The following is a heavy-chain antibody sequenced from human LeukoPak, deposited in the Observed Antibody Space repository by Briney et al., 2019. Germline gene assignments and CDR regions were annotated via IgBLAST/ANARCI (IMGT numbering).Heavy chain of an antibody. D-gene: IGHD6-19*01. Sequence: GGSLRLSCAASGFTFNRNVMSWVRQAPGKGLEWVSAISGSGGSTYYADSVKGRFTISRDNSKNTLYLQMNRLRVEDTALYYCANGKSEYTSGWPRGTLWGQGTLVTVSS. V-gene: IGHV3-23*01. J-gene: IGHJ4*02. CDR1: GFTFNRNV. CDR2: ISGSGGST. CDR3: ANGKSEYTSGWPRGTL.